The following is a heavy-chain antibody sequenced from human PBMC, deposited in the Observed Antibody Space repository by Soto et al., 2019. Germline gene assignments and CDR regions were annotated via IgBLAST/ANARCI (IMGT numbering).Heavy chain of an antibody. D-gene: IGHD2-8*01. V-gene: IGHV4-38-2*02. J-gene: IGHJ5*02. CDR3: ARDTNSLDL. CDR2: IYHTGDT. CDR1: SYSISSGFF. Sequence: PSETLSLTCVVSSYSISSGFFWAWIRQPPGNGLEWVGSIYHTGDTHYNPSLRSQVSMSVDTSKNQFSLRLTSLTAADTAVYFCARDTNSLDLWGRGILVTVSS.